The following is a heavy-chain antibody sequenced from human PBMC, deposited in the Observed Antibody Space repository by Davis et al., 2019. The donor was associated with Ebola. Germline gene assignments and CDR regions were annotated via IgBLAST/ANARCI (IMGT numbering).Heavy chain of an antibody. Sequence: GESLKISCAASGFTFSTYAMHWVRQAPGKGLEWVAVISYHGSNEYYADSVKGRFTISRDNSKNSLYLQMNSLRADDTAVYYCATLDTPMACWGQGTLVTVSS. J-gene: IGHJ4*02. V-gene: IGHV3-30-3*01. CDR1: GFTFSTYA. CDR3: ATLDTPMAC. CDR2: ISYHGSNE. D-gene: IGHD5-18*01.